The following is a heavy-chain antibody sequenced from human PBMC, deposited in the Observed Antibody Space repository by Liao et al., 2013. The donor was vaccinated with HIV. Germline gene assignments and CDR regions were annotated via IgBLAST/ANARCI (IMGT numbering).Heavy chain of an antibody. J-gene: IGHJ4*02. CDR1: GGSISSSSYY. CDR3: ARDPRDGYNRGDY. V-gene: IGHV4-39*07. Sequence: QLQLQESGPGLVKPSETLSLTCTVSGGSISSSSYYWGWIRQPPGKGLEWIGSIYYSGSTYYNPSLKSRVTISVDTSKNQFSLKLSSVTAADTAVYYCARDPRDGYNRGDYWGQGTLGHRLL. CDR2: IYYSGST. D-gene: IGHD5-24*01.